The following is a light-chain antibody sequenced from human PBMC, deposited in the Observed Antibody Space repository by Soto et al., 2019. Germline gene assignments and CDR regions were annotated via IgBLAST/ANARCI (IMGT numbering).Light chain of an antibody. CDR2: AAS. CDR1: QGISNY. V-gene: IGKV1-27*01. Sequence: DIQMTQSPSSLSASIGDRVTITCRASQGISNYLAWYQQKPGKVPKLLIYAASTLQSGVPSRFSGSGSGTDVTLTISSLQPEDVASYYCQKYNSAPPGLTFGGGTKVEIK. J-gene: IGKJ4*01. CDR3: QKYNSAPPGLT.